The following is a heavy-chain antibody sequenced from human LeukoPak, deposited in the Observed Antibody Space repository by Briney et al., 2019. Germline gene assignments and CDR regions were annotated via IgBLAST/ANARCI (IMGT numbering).Heavy chain of an antibody. CDR2: INAGNGNT. Sequence: GASVKVSCKASGYTFTSYGISWVRQAPGQGLEWMGWINAGNGNTKYSQEFQGRVTITRDTSASTAYMELSSLRSEDTAVYYCAIETYYYGSGSYSFDYWGQGTLVTVSS. D-gene: IGHD3-10*01. CDR1: GYTFTSYG. CDR3: AIETYYYGSGSYSFDY. J-gene: IGHJ4*02. V-gene: IGHV1-3*03.